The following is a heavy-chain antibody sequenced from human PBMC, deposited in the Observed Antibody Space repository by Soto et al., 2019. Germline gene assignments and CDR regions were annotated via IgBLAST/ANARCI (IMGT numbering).Heavy chain of an antibody. CDR2: INHSGST. CDR3: ASTTYYDILPGTPRNNWFDP. CDR1: GGSFSGYY. J-gene: IGHJ5*02. V-gene: IGHV4-34*01. Sequence: QVQLQQWGAGLLKPSETLSLTCAVYGGSFSGYYWSWIRQPPGKGLEWIGEINHSGSTNYNPSLKSRVNISVDTSKNQFSLKLSSVTAADTAVYYCASTTYYDILPGTPRNNWFDPWGQGTLVTVSS. D-gene: IGHD3-9*01.